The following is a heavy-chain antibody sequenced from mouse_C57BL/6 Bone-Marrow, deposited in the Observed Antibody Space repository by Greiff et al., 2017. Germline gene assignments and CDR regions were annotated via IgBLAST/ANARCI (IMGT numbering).Heavy chain of an antibody. V-gene: IGHV1-82*01. CDR3: ARNPDY. J-gene: IGHJ2*01. CDR2: IYPGDGDT. CDR1: GYAFSSSW. Sequence: VQLQQSGPELVKPGASVKISCKASGYAFSSSWMNWVKQRPGKGLEWIGRIYPGDGDTNYNGKFKGKATLTADKSSSTAYMHLSSLTSEDSAVYFCARNPDYWGQGTTLTVSS.